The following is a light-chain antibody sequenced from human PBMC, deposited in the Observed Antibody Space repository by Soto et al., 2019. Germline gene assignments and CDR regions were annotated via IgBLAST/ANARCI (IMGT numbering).Light chain of an antibody. CDR1: QSVSRF. Sequence: ETVLTQSPATLSLSPGDRATLSCRASQSVSRFFAWYHQKPGQAPRLLIYRVSNRATGVPARFSGSGSGTDFTLSISSLEPEYSGVYYCQQRFTCPLTFGGGTKVEIK. J-gene: IGKJ4*01. CDR3: QQRFTCPLT. V-gene: IGKV3-11*01. CDR2: RVS.